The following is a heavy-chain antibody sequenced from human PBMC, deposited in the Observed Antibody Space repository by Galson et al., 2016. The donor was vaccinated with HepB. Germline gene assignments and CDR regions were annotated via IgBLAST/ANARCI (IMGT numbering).Heavy chain of an antibody. Sequence: SLRLSCAASGFTFRSYEMNWVRQAPGKGLEWVSYISSTGSTIYYADSVKGRFTISRDNAKNSLCLQMNSLGVEDTALYYCAREGSSTNWYSPGPADYWGQGTLVTVSS. CDR1: GFTFRSYE. CDR3: AREGSSTNWYSPGPADY. CDR2: ISSTGSTI. D-gene: IGHD2-2*02. J-gene: IGHJ4*02. V-gene: IGHV3-48*03.